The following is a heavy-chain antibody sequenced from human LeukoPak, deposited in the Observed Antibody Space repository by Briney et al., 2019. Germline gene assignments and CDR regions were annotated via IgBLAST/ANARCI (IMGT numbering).Heavy chain of an antibody. J-gene: IGHJ4*02. CDR2: IPSRGDKT. V-gene: IGHV3-23*01. CDR3: AKGDPYDSSGYYLDY. Sequence: GGSLRLSCVASGFIFSNYDMTYVRQAPGKGLECVSLIPSRGDKTYYADSVKGRFTISRDNSKNTLYLQMNSLRAEDTAVYYCAKGDPYDSSGYYLDYWGQGTLVTVSS. CDR1: GFIFSNYD. D-gene: IGHD3-22*01.